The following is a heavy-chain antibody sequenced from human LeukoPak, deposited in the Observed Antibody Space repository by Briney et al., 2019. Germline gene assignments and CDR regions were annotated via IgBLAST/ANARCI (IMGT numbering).Heavy chain of an antibody. CDR3: AREEEVVAATGDAFDI. V-gene: IGHV1-69*13. D-gene: IGHD2-15*01. CDR2: IIPIFGTA. J-gene: IGHJ3*02. Sequence: ASVKVSCKASGGTFSSYAISWVRQAPGQGLEWMGGIIPIFGTANYAQKFQGRVTITADESTSTAYMELSSLRSEDTAVYYCAREEEVVAATGDAFDIWGQGTMVTVSS. CDR1: GGTFSSYA.